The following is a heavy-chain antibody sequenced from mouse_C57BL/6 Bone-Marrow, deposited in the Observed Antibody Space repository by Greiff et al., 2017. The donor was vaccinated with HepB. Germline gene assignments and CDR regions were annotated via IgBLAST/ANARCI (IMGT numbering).Heavy chain of an antibody. CDR1: GYTFTSYG. CDR3: ARWLLPYYAMDY. D-gene: IGHD2-3*01. V-gene: IGHV1-81*01. J-gene: IGHJ4*01. Sequence: VQLQESGAELARPGALVKLSCKASGYTFTSYGISWVKQRTGQGLEWIGEIYPRSGNTYYNEKFKGKATLTADKSSSTAYMELRSLTSEDSAVYFCARWLLPYYAMDYWGQGTSVTVSS. CDR2: IYPRSGNT.